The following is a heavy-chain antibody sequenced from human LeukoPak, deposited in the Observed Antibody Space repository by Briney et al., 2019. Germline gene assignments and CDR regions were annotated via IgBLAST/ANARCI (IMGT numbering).Heavy chain of an antibody. V-gene: IGHV4-59*01. Sequence: PSATLSLTCTVPGGSISSYYWSWIRQPPGKGLEWIGYIYYSGSTNYNPSLKSRVTISVDTSKNQFSLKLSSVTAADTAVYYCARAEDIVATIFDYWGQGTLVTVSS. CDR3: ARAEDIVATIFDY. D-gene: IGHD5-12*01. CDR2: IYYSGST. J-gene: IGHJ4*02. CDR1: GGSISSYY.